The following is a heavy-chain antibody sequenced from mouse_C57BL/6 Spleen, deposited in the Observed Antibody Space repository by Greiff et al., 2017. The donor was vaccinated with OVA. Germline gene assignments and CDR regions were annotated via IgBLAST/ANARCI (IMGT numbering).Heavy chain of an antibody. Sequence: VQLQQSGPGLVKPSQSLSLTCSVTGYSITSGYYWNWIRQFPGNKLEWMGYISYDGSNNYNPSLKNRISITRDTSKNQFFLKLNSVTTEDTATYYCARRSPIITTVVAEAMDYWGQGTSVTVSS. J-gene: IGHJ4*01. CDR2: ISYDGSN. V-gene: IGHV3-6*01. CDR1: GYSITSGYY. CDR3: ARRSPIITTVVAEAMDY. D-gene: IGHD1-1*01.